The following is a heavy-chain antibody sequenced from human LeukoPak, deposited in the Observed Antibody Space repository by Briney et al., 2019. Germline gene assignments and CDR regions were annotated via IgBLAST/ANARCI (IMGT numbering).Heavy chain of an antibody. J-gene: IGHJ4*02. CDR3: ARVRIAAAGHFDY. Sequence: GASVKVSCKASGGTFSSYAISWVRQAPGQGLEWMGGIIPIFGTANYAQKFQGRVTITADESTSTAYMELSSLRSEDTAVYYCARVRIAAAGHFDYWGQGTLVTVSS. CDR2: IIPIFGTA. CDR1: GGTFSSYA. D-gene: IGHD6-13*01. V-gene: IGHV1-69*13.